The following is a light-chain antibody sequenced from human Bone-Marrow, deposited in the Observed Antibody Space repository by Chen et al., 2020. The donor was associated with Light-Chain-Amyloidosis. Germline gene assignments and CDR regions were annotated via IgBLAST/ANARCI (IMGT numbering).Light chain of an antibody. J-gene: IGLJ1*01. CDR2: EVT. CDR1: SRDVGGDNH. Sequence: QSALTQPASVSGSPGQSITISCTGTSRDVGGDNHVSWYQQHPDQAPTLMIYEVTNRPSWVPDRFSFSKSDNTASLTIAGLQTEDEADYFCSSYTITNTLVFGSGTRFTVL. V-gene: IGLV2-14*01. CDR3: SSYTITNTLV.